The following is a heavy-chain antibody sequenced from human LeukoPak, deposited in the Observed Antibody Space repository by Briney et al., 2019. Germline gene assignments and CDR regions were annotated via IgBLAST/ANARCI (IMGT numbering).Heavy chain of an antibody. Sequence: SETLSLTCAVSGYSISSGYYWGWIRQPPGKGLEWIGSIYHSGSTYYNPSLKSRVTISVDTSKNQFSLKLSSVTAADTAVYYCARESRSYGRSGFDYWGQGTLSPSPQ. CDR1: GYSISSGYY. CDR3: ARESRSYGRSGFDY. V-gene: IGHV4-38-2*02. J-gene: IGHJ4*02. CDR2: IYHSGST. D-gene: IGHD3-3*01.